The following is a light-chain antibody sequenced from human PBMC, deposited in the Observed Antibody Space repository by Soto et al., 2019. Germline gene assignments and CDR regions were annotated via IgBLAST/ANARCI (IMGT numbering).Light chain of an antibody. CDR2: GAS. V-gene: IGKV3-20*01. J-gene: IGKJ1*01. CDR1: QSVSSY. CDR3: QQYGSSGT. Sequence: VAQYSAAVSLSAGKRAKVCCRGSQSVSSYLAWYQQKPGQAPRLLIYGASNRATGIPDRFSGSGSGTDFNPTISRLEPEDFAVYYCQQYGSSGTFGQGTKVDIK.